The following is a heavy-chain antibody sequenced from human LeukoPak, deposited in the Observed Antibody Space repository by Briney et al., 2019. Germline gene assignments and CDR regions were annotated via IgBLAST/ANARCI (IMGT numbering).Heavy chain of an antibody. CDR1: GYTFTSYD. CDR2: ISAYSGNT. V-gene: IGHV1-18*01. D-gene: IGHD1-20*01. CDR3: ARAKEGITGTYNWFDP. Sequence: ASVKVSCKASGYTFTSYDINWVRQAPGQGLEWMGWISAYSGNTNYAQKFQGRVTMTTDTSTTTAYMELRSLRSDDTAVYYCARAKEGITGTYNWFDPWGQGTLVTVSS. J-gene: IGHJ5*02.